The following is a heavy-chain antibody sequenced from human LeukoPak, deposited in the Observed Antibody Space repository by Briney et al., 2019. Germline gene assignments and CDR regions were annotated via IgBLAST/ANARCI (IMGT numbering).Heavy chain of an antibody. CDR2: ISSSSSYI. D-gene: IGHD6-19*01. CDR1: GFTFSSYS. CDR3: ARDQKSGWYDPEGYFDY. Sequence: PGGSLRLSCAASGFTFSSYSMNWVRQAPGKGLEWVSSISSSSSYIYYADSVKGRFTISRDNAKNSLYLQMNSLRAEDTAVYYCARDQKSGWYDPEGYFDYWGQRTLVTVSS. V-gene: IGHV3-21*01. J-gene: IGHJ4*02.